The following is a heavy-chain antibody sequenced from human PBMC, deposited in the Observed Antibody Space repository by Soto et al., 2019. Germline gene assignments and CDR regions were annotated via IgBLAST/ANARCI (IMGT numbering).Heavy chain of an antibody. CDR2: LYHNGNT. CDR1: GDSISSESYY. D-gene: IGHD3-16*01. Sequence: SETLSLTCTVSGDSISSESYYWGWIRQPPGKGLEWIGNLYHNGNTYYNPSLKSRVTISADTSKNQFSLEVTSVTAADTAVYYCARLTLRMATIRVNFDYWGQGTQVTVSS. J-gene: IGHJ4*02. CDR3: ARLTLRMATIRVNFDY. V-gene: IGHV4-39*01.